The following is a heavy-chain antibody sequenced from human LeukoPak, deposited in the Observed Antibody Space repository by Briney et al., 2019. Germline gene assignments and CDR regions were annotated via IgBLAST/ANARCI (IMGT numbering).Heavy chain of an antibody. V-gene: IGHV2-5*02. CDR2: IYWDDEK. CDR1: GGSISSSSYY. CDR3: AHSRTTAAVATSFEY. J-gene: IGHJ4*02. Sequence: TLSLTCTVSGGSISSSSYYWGWIRQPPGKALDWLALIYWDDEKRYSPSLKSRLTITKDTSKNQVVLTMTNMDPVDTATYYCAHSRTTAAVATSFEYWGQGTLVTVSS. D-gene: IGHD6-13*01.